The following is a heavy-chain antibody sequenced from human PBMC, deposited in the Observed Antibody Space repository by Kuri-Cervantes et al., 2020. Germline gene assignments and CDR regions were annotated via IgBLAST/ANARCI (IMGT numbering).Heavy chain of an antibody. CDR3: ARHLDILTKRAFDI. CDR1: GGSISSTSYY. D-gene: IGHD3-9*01. CDR2: IYYSGST. J-gene: IGHJ3*02. V-gene: IGHV4-39*01. Sequence: SETLSLTCTVSGGSISSTSYYWGWIRQPPGKGLEWIGSIYYSGSTSYNPSLKSRVTISVDTSKNQFSLKLSSVTAADTAVYYCARHLDILTKRAFDIWGQGTMVTVSS.